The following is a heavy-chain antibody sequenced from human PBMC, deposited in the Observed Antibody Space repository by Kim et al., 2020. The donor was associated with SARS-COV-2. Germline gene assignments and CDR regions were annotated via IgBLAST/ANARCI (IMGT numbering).Heavy chain of an antibody. Sequence: GGSLRLSCAASGFTFSSYAMHWVRQAPGKGLEWVAVISYDGSNKYYADSVKGRFTISRDNSKNTLYLQMNSLRAEDTAVYYCARDHLGYSGYDLDYWGQGTLVTVSS. CDR1: GFTFSSYA. CDR2: ISYDGSNK. J-gene: IGHJ4*02. D-gene: IGHD5-12*01. CDR3: ARDHLGYSGYDLDY. V-gene: IGHV3-30*04.